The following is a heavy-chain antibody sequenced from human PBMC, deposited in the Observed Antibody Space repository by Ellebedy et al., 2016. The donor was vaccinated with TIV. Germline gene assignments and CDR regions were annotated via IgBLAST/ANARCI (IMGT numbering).Heavy chain of an antibody. Sequence: AASVKVSCKASGGTFSSYSMIWVRQAPGQGLEWMGGIIPFFGTPDYAQSFQGRVTITADTSTSTAYMELSSVRSEETAVYYSARGTYSSSWYGMDFWGQGTPVTVSS. V-gene: IGHV1-69*06. CDR2: IIPFFGTP. CDR1: GGTFSSYS. D-gene: IGHD6-13*01. CDR3: ARGTYSSSWYGMDF. J-gene: IGHJ4*02.